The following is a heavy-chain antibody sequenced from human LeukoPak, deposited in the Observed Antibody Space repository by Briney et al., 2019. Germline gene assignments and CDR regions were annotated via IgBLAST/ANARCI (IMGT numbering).Heavy chain of an antibody. CDR1: GGSFSGYY. J-gene: IGHJ6*03. Sequence: PSETLSLTCAVYGGSFSGYYWSWIRQPPGKGLEWIGEINHSGSTNYNPSLKSRVTISVDTSRNQFSLKLSSVTAADTAVYYCARGKYYYDSSGYYKYLGPYYYYYMDVWGKGTTVTISS. CDR3: ARGKYYYDSSGYYKYLGPYYYYYMDV. D-gene: IGHD3-22*01. CDR2: INHSGST. V-gene: IGHV4-34*01.